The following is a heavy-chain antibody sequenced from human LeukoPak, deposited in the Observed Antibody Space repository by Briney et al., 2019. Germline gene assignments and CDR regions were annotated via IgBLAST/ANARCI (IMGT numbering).Heavy chain of an antibody. Sequence: PGGSLRLSCAASGFTFSNYGMHWVRQAPGRGLEWVAVIWYDGSNKYVADSVKGRFTISRDNSKNTLYLQMNSLRAEDTAVYYCAKDSKRFDYWGQGTLVTVSS. V-gene: IGHV3-33*06. D-gene: IGHD2/OR15-2a*01. CDR3: AKDSKRFDY. CDR2: IWYDGSNK. CDR1: GFTFSNYG. J-gene: IGHJ4*02.